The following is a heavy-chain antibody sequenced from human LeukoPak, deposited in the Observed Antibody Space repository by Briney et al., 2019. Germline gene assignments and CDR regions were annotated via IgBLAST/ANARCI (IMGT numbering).Heavy chain of an antibody. D-gene: IGHD6-13*01. CDR3: ARGSRQLEDY. CDR1: GYTFASYD. J-gene: IGHJ4*02. V-gene: IGHV1-8*01. Sequence: ASVKVSCKASGYTFASYDINWVRQATGQGLEWMGWMNPNSGNTGYTQKFQGRVTMTRDTSISTAYMELSSLRSEDTAVYYCARGSRQLEDYWGQGTLVTVSS. CDR2: MNPNSGNT.